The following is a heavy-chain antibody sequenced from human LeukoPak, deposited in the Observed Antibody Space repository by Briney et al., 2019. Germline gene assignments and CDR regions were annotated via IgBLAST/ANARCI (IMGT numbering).Heavy chain of an antibody. D-gene: IGHD3-16*02. CDR1: GYTFTSYG. Sequence: ASVKVSCKASGYTFTSYGISWVRQAPGQGLEWMGWISAYNGNTNYAQKLQGRVTMTTDTSTSTAYMELRSLRSDDTAVYYCAREREVIRWGRLSYSDYWGQEPWSPSPQ. CDR2: ISAYNGNT. J-gene: IGHJ4*01. V-gene: IGHV1-18*01. CDR3: AREREVIRWGRLSYSDY.